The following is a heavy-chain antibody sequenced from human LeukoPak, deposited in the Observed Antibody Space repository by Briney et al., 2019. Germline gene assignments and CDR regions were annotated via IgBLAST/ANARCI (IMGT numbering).Heavy chain of an antibody. V-gene: IGHV3-23*01. CDR3: AKRVPYSSSSVYFDY. CDR1: GFTFSNYG. CDR2: ITDAGDPT. J-gene: IGHJ4*02. D-gene: IGHD6-6*01. Sequence: PGGSLRLSCAASGFTFSNYGMNWVRQAPGKGLEWVSGITDAGDPTHYADSVKGRFTISRDNSKNTLNLQMDSLRVEDTAVYYCAKRVPYSSSSVYFDYWGQGTLVIVSS.